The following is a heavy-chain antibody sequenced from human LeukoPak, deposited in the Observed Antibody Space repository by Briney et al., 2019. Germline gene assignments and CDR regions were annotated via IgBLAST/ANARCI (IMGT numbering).Heavy chain of an antibody. CDR2: ISGSGGST. CDR1: GFTFSSYA. CDR3: AKGDPYYYDSSGYYLGPVDY. D-gene: IGHD3-22*01. Sequence: PGGSLRLSYAASGFTFSSYAMSWVRQAPGKGLEWVSAISGSGGSTYYADSVKGRFTISRDNSKNTLYLQMNSLRAEDTAVYYCAKGDPYYYDSSGYYLGPVDYWGQGTLVTVSS. J-gene: IGHJ4*02. V-gene: IGHV3-23*01.